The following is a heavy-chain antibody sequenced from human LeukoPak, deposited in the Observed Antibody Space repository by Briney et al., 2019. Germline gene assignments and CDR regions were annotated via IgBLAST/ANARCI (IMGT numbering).Heavy chain of an antibody. CDR1: GFTFSSYS. V-gene: IGHV3-21*01. CDR2: ISSSSSYI. Sequence: PGGSLRPSCAASGFTFSSYSMNWVRQAPGKGLEWVSSISSSSSYIYYADSVKGRFTISRDNAKNSLYLQMNSLRAEDTAVYYCARDNYYDSSGYYSEAAFDIWGQGTMVTVSS. J-gene: IGHJ3*02. D-gene: IGHD3-22*01. CDR3: ARDNYYDSSGYYSEAAFDI.